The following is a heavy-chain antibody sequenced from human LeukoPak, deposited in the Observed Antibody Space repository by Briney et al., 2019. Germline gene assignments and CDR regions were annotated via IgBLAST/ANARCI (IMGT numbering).Heavy chain of an antibody. D-gene: IGHD3-3*01. CDR1: GESFSIYY. Sequence: SETLSLTCAVYGESFSIYYYSWIRQPPGKGLEWIGEINHSGSTNYNPSLKSRVTMSVDTSKNQFSLKLSSVTAADTAVYYCARDWRGDNWFDPWGQGTLVTVSS. CDR3: ARDWRGDNWFDP. J-gene: IGHJ5*02. V-gene: IGHV4-34*01. CDR2: INHSGST.